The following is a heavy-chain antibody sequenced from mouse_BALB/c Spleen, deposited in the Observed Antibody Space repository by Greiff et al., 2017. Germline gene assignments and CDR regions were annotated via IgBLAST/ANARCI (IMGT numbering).Heavy chain of an antibody. D-gene: IGHD2-14*01. Sequence: EVKLVESGGDLVKPGGSLKLSCAASGFTFSSYGMSWVRQTPDKRLEWVATISSGGSYTYYPDSVKGRFTISRDNAKNTLYLQMSSLKSEDTAMYYCARHHRYDEKDYAMDYWGQGTSVTVSS. CDR2: ISSGGSYT. CDR1: GFTFSSYG. CDR3: ARHHRYDEKDYAMDY. J-gene: IGHJ4*01. V-gene: IGHV5-6*01.